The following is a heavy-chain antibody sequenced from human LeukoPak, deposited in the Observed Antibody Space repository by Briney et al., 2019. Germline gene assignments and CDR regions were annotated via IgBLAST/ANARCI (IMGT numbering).Heavy chain of an antibody. CDR3: ARPMYSSSINFDS. CDR1: GFTFTKYS. Sequence: PGGSLRLSCAASGFTFTKYSMNWVRQASGKGLEWVSYISITSTTIHYADSVKGRFTISRDNAKNLVFLQMNSLRDEDTAVYYCARPMYSSSINFDSWGQGTLVTVSS. D-gene: IGHD6-6*01. CDR2: ISITSTTI. J-gene: IGHJ4*02. V-gene: IGHV3-48*02.